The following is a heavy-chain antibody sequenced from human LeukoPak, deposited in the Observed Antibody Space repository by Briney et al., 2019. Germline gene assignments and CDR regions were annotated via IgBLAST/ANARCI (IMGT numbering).Heavy chain of an antibody. D-gene: IGHD1-26*01. J-gene: IGHJ4*02. Sequence: GGSLRLSCAVSGFTLRNYAMNWVRQAPGRGVEWVSAMSGRGGSTQYADSVKGRYTISRENPKNTLYVQMNSLRAEDTAVYYCAKDLAGSGSYSFDYWGQGTLVTVSS. CDR1: GFTLRNYA. CDR2: MSGRGGST. V-gene: IGHV3-23*01. CDR3: AKDLAGSGSYSFDY.